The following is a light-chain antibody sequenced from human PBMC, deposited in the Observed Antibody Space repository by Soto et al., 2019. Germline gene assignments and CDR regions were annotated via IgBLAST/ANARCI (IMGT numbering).Light chain of an antibody. V-gene: IGKV1-5*03. CDR2: KAS. CDR3: QXXNAYPLT. CDR1: ESISTW. Sequence: DTQMTQSPSTLSASVGDRVTISCRASESISTWLAWYQQKPGKAPNLLIQKASSLESGAPSRFSGSGSGTEFTLTISSLQPXXXXTXYXQXXNAYPLTFGGGTKVEIK. J-gene: IGKJ4*01.